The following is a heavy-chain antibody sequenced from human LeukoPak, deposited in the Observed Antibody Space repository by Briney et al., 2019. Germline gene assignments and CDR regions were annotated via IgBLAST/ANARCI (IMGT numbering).Heavy chain of an antibody. CDR2: IHYSGST. D-gene: IGHD4-17*01. Sequence: PSETLSLTCTVSGGSISSSIYFWGWIRQPPGKGLEWIGSIHYSGSTYHDPSLKSRVTVSLDTSKNQFSLKLNSVTAADTAVYYCAREREGPYGYLDYWGQGTLVTVSS. V-gene: IGHV4-39*02. CDR1: GGSISSSIYF. CDR3: AREREGPYGYLDY. J-gene: IGHJ4*02.